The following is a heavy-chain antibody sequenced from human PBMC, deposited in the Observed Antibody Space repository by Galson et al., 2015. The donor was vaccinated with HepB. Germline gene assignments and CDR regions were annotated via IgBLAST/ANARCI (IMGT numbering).Heavy chain of an antibody. J-gene: IGHJ4*02. CDR2: IIPIFGTA. D-gene: IGHD3-10*01. V-gene: IGHV1-69*06. CDR3: ARSPRSYYGSGSFFDY. CDR1: GGTFSSYA. Sequence: SVKVSCKASGGTFSSYAISWVRQAPGQGLEWMGGIIPIFGTANYAQKFQGRVTITADKSTSTAYMELSSLRSEDTAVYYCARSPRSYYGSGSFFDYWGQGTLVTVSS.